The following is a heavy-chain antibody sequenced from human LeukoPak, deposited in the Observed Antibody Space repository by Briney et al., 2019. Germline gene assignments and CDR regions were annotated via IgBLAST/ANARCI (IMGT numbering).Heavy chain of an antibody. J-gene: IGHJ4*02. CDR1: GFTFSNHW. CDR2: IKQDGSLK. Sequence: GGSLRLSCAASGFTFSNHWMSWVRQAPGKGLEWVANIKQDGSLKYYVDSVKGRFTISRDNAENSLYLQMNSLRAEDTAVYYCARGVGLRYLIAGVYFDLWGQGTLVTVSS. D-gene: IGHD3-9*01. V-gene: IGHV3-7*01. CDR3: ARGVGLRYLIAGVYFDL.